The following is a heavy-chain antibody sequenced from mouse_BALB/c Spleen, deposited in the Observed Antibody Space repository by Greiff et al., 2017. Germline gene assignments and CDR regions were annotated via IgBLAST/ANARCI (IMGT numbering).Heavy chain of an antibody. CDR3: ARGSPPYWYFDV. Sequence: VQLQESGPDLVAPSQSLSITCTVSGFSLTSYGVHWVRQPPGKGLEWLVVIWSDGSTTYNSALKSRLSISKDNSKSQVFLKMNSLQTDDTAMYYCARGSPPYWYFDVWGAGTTVTVSS. D-gene: IGHD1-1*02. CDR1: GFSLTSYG. CDR2: IWSDGST. V-gene: IGHV2-6-2*01. J-gene: IGHJ1*01.